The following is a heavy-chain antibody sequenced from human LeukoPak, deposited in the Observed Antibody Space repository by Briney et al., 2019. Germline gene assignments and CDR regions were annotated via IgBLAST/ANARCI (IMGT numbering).Heavy chain of an antibody. D-gene: IGHD3-10*01. CDR1: GGSISRGGYY. V-gene: IGHV4-31*01. J-gene: IGHJ6*04. CDR2: IYYSGST. CDR3: ASRRGGYYYYGMDV. Sequence: PSQTLSLTCTVPGGSISRGGYYWGWIRQHRGRGLEWIAYIYYSGSTYYNPSLKSPVTISVDTSKNQFSLKLSSVTAADTAVYYCASRRGGYYYYGMDVWGKGTTVTVSS.